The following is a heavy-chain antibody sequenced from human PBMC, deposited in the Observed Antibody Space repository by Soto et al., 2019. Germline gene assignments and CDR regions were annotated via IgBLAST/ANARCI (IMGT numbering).Heavy chain of an antibody. CDR3: ARGGSMVRGVIITGKYDY. D-gene: IGHD3-10*01. V-gene: IGHV1-69*02. CDR2: IIPILGIA. CDR1: GGTFSSYT. J-gene: IGHJ4*02. Sequence: ASVKVSCKASGGTFSSYTISWVRQAPGQGLEWMGRIIPILGIANYAQKFQGRVTITADKSTSTAYMELSSRRSEDTAVYYCARGGSMVRGVIITGKYDYWGQGTLVTVSS.